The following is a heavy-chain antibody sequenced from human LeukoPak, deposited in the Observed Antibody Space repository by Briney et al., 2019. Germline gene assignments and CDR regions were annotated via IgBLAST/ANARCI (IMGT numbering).Heavy chain of an antibody. Sequence: SETLSLTCTVSGGSISSSSYYWGWIRQPPGKRLEWIGSIYYSGSTYYNPSLKSRVTISVDTSKNQFSLKLSSVTAEDTALYHCARDGGSSWYNWFDPWGQGTLVTVSS. CDR1: GGSISSSSYY. V-gene: IGHV4-39*07. CDR2: IYYSGST. CDR3: ARDGGSSWYNWFDP. J-gene: IGHJ5*02. D-gene: IGHD6-13*01.